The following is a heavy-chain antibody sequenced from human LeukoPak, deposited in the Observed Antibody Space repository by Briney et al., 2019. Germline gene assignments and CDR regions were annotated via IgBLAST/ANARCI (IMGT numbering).Heavy chain of an antibody. V-gene: IGHV1-2*02. CDR2: INPNSGGT. D-gene: IGHD3-22*01. CDR3: ARGPGKYYYDSSGYQNWFDP. J-gene: IGHJ5*02. CDR1: GYTFTGYY. Sequence: GSSVKVSCKASGYTFTGYYMRWVRQAPGQGLEWMGWINPNSGGTNYAQKFQGRVTMTRDTSISTAYMELSRLRSDDTAVYYCARGPGKYYYDSSGYQNWFDPWGQGALVTVSS.